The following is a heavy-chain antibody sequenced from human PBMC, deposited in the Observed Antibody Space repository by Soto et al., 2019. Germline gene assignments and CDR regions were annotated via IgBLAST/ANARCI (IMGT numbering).Heavy chain of an antibody. Sequence: VQLVESGGGLARPGGSLRLSCAASGLTFSNYDMHWVRQTTGKGLEWVSSIAMNGDTYYAASVEGRFTVSRENAKSSFYLQMNSLRDGGSAVYYCARGHSGTIFGVVLPGSDLWGQGTLVTVSS. V-gene: IGHV3-13*01. CDR2: IAMNGDT. D-gene: IGHD3-3*02. J-gene: IGHJ3*01. CDR3: ARGHSGTIFGVVLPGSDL. CDR1: GLTFSNYD.